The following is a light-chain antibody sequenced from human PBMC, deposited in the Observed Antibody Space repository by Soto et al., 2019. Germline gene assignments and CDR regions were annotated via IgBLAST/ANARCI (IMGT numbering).Light chain of an antibody. V-gene: IGKV3-20*01. CDR1: QSVSNSF. CDR3: HQYGTAPLP. J-gene: IGKJ3*01. CDR2: GAS. Sequence: EDGLTQSPGTLSLSPGERATLSCRASQSVSNSFLAWYQQKPGQAPRLLIYGASTRATGIPARFSGSGSGTEFTLIISSLEPEDFSVYYCHQYGTAPLPFGPGAKVDIK.